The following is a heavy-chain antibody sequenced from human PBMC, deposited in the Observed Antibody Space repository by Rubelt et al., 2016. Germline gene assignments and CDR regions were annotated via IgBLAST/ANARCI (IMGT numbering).Heavy chain of an antibody. CDR3: ARLVVTPRLGLDY. CDR2: IYYNGNT. J-gene: IGHJ4*02. D-gene: IGHD2-21*02. CDR1: GGSISNSLHY. V-gene: IGHV4-39*02. Sequence: QVQLQESGPGLVKPSETLSLTCSVSGGSISNSLHYWGWIRQPPGKGLEWIGAIYYNGNTYYVPSLMSRLTISVDPSKNSFSRKLGSVTAADTAVYYCARLVVTPRLGLDYWGQGTLVTVSS.